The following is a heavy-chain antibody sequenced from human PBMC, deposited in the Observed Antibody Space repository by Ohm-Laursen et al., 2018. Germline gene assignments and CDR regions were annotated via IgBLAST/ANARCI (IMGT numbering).Heavy chain of an antibody. CDR1: GDTLSSYW. D-gene: IGHD2/OR15-2a*01. V-gene: IGHV3-7*01. CDR3: SRDYLSI. J-gene: IGHJ3*01. CDR2: INRDGGSE. Sequence: LSLTCAASGDTLSSYWMAWVRQTPGEGLEWVANINRDGGSESYVDSVQGRFTISRDNAKNLLYLQMNNLRAEDTAMYYCSRDYLSIWGQGTLVTVSS.